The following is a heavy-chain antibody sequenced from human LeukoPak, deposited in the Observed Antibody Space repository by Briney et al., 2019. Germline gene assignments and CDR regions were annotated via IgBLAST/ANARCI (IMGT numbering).Heavy chain of an antibody. D-gene: IGHD3-9*01. J-gene: IGHJ4*02. CDR2: INPNSGGT. Sequence: ASVKVSCKASGYTFTSYGISWVRQAPGQGLEWMGWINPNSGGTNYAQKFQGRVTMTRDTSISTAYMELSRLRSDDTAVYYCARDLNILTGYYPDYWGQGTLVTVSS. CDR1: GYTFTSYG. CDR3: ARDLNILTGYYPDY. V-gene: IGHV1-2*02.